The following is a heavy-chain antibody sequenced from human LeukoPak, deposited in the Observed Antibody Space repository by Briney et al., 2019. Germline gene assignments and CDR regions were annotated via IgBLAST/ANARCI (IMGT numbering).Heavy chain of an antibody. CDR3: AKDEGIVVPANILDY. CDR2: ISYDGGNK. V-gene: IGHV3-30*18. Sequence: GGSLRLSCAASGFTFSSYGMHWVRQAPGKGLEWVAVISYDGGNKYYADSVKGRFTISRDNSKNTLYLQMNSLRAEDTAVYYCAKDEGIVVPANILDYWGQGTLVTVSS. CDR1: GFTFSSYG. D-gene: IGHD2-2*01. J-gene: IGHJ4*02.